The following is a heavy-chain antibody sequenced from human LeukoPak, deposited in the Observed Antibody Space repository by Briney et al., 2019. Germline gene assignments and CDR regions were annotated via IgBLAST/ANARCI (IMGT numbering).Heavy chain of an antibody. Sequence: SETLSLTCTVSGGSISSSSYYWGWIRQPPGKGLEWIGSIYYSGSTYYNPSLKSRVTISVDTSKNQFSLKLSSVTAADTAVYYCAWAAAGTDWFDPWGQGTLVTVSS. V-gene: IGHV4-39*07. CDR3: AWAAAGTDWFDP. D-gene: IGHD6-13*01. CDR1: GGSISSSSYY. J-gene: IGHJ5*02. CDR2: IYYSGST.